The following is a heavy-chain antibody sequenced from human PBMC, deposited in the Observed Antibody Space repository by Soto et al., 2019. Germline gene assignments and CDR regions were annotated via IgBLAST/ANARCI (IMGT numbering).Heavy chain of an antibody. CDR2: IGSSGSTI. J-gene: IGHJ6*02. CDR1: GFTLRRYS. CDR3: VRGGGGYDYYYYYGMDV. D-gene: IGHD5-12*01. Sequence: GGSLRLSCAASGFTLRRYSMNWVRQAPGKGLEWVSFIGSSGSTIYYADSVKGRFTISRDNAKTALYLQMNSLRDEDTAVYYCVRGGGGYDYYYYYGMDVWGQGTTVTVSS. V-gene: IGHV3-48*02.